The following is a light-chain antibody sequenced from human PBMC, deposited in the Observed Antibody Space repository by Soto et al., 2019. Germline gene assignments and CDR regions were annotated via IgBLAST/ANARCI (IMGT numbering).Light chain of an antibody. V-gene: IGKV3-20*01. CDR2: GVS. CDR3: QDFDSPQWT. J-gene: IGKJ1*01. CDR1: QRASRQY. Sequence: VLTQSPETLSLSPGEIATLSCRASQRASRQYLSWYQQRPDQPPRLLIYGVSMRTDGIPDGFSGSGSGSEFTLTINRLEPEDFAVYYCQDFDSPQWTFGQGTKV.